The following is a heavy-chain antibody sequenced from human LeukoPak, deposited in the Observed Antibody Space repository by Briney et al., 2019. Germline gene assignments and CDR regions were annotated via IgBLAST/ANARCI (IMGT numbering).Heavy chain of an antibody. CDR1: GFTFSAYA. Sequence: GGSLRLSCITSGFTFSAYAMTWVRQAPGQGLEWISSIDGSGDKTYYGDSVKGRFTISRDNSKNTLYLQMNSLRAEDTAVYYCARVRGGRSWYYYGMDVWGRGTTVTVSS. J-gene: IGHJ6*02. D-gene: IGHD3-16*01. CDR2: IDGSGDKT. V-gene: IGHV3-23*01. CDR3: ARVRGGRSWYYYGMDV.